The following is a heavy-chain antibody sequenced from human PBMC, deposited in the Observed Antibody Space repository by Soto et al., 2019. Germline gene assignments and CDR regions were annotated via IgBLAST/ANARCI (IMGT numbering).Heavy chain of an antibody. V-gene: IGHV3-7*01. CDR1: GFTFSSYW. Sequence: GGSLRLSCAASGFTFSSYWMSWVRQAPGKGLEWVANIKQDGSEKYYVDSVKGRFTISRDNAKNSLYLQMNSLRAEDTAVYYCARDGMTTVTSFDYWGQGTLVTVSS. CDR3: ARDGMTTVTSFDY. J-gene: IGHJ4*02. CDR2: IKQDGSEK. D-gene: IGHD4-17*01.